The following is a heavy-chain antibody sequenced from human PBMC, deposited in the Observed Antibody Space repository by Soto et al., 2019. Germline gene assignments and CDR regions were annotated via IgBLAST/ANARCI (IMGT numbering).Heavy chain of an antibody. Sequence: QVQLVQSGAEVKKTGSSVKVSCQASGGTFSSYAISWVRQAPGQGLEWMGAIILISETTNYAQKFQGRVTITVDESNSTAYMELSSLRSEDTSVYYCARSQGSSTSLELYYDYYYGMDVWGQGTTVTVSS. CDR2: IILISETT. J-gene: IGHJ6*02. V-gene: IGHV1-69*01. CDR1: GGTFSSYA. CDR3: ARSQGSSTSLELYYDYYYGMDV. D-gene: IGHD2-2*01.